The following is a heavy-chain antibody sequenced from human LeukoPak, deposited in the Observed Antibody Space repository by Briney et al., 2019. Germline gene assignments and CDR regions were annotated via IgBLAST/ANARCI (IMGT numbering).Heavy chain of an antibody. D-gene: IGHD3-9*01. J-gene: IGHJ3*02. CDR3: ARVSIHYDILTGGFTVDAFDI. Sequence: PGGSLRLSCAASGFTFSSYAMSWVRQAPGKGLEWVSAISGSGGSTYYADSVKGRFTISRDNSKNTLYLQMNSLRAEDTAVYYCARVSIHYDILTGGFTVDAFDIWGQGTMVTVSS. CDR2: ISGSGGST. CDR1: GFTFSSYA. V-gene: IGHV3-23*01.